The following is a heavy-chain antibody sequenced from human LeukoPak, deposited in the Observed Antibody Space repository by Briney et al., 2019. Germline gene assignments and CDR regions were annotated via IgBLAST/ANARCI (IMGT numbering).Heavy chain of an antibody. J-gene: IGHJ3*02. V-gene: IGHV3-48*03. D-gene: IGHD3-22*01. CDR1: VFTFSSYE. CDR2: LSSSGSTI. CDR3: ARAGHVITMIVVLDAFDI. Sequence: SGGSLRLSCAASVFTFSSYEMNWVRQAPGKGLEWLSYLSSSGSTIYYADSVKGRFTISRDNAKSSLYLQMNTLRAEDTAVYYCARAGHVITMIVVLDAFDIWGQGTMVTVSS.